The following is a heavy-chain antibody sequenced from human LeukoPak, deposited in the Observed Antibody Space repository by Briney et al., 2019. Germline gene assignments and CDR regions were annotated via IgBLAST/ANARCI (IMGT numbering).Heavy chain of an antibody. CDR1: GFTFTSYW. V-gene: IGHV3-74*01. CDR2: INNDGSST. CDR3: VRGEAHDS. J-gene: IGHJ4*02. D-gene: IGHD1-26*01. Sequence: PGGSLRLSCTASGFTFTSYWMQWVRQAPGKGLVWVSCINNDGSSTNYADSMKGRFTISRDNAKNTVYLQMDSLRTEDTAVYYCVRGEAHDSWGQGTLITVSS.